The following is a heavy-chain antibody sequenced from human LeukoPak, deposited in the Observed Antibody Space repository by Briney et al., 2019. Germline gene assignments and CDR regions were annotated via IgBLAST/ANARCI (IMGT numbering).Heavy chain of an antibody. D-gene: IGHD4-11*01. CDR2: VYASGST. Sequence: SETLSLTCTVSGGSISGGYWSWIRQPPGRGLEWIGYVYASGSTNYNPSLKSRVTISVDTSKSQFALKLSSVTAADTAVYYCAKSYFDYSTYYSYYFNLWGQGALVTVSS. CDR1: GGSISGGY. V-gene: IGHV4-4*09. J-gene: IGHJ4*02. CDR3: AKSYFDYSTYYSYYFNL.